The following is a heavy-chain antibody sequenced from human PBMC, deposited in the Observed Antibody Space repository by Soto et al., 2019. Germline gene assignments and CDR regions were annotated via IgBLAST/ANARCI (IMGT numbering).Heavy chain of an antibody. V-gene: IGHV3-21*01. J-gene: IGHJ6*02. D-gene: IGHD6-13*01. CDR1: GFTFSSYS. Sequence: GGSLRRSCAASGFTFSSYSMNWVRQAPGKGLEWVSSISSSSSYIYYADSVKGRFTISRDNAKNSLYLQMNSLRAEDTAVYYCARGAAAAMDVWGQGTTVTVSS. CDR3: ARGAAAAMDV. CDR2: ISSSSSYI.